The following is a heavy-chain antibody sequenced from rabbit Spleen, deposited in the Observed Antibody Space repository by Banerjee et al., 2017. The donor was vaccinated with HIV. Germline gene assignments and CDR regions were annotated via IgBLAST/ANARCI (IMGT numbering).Heavy chain of an antibody. CDR2: INIVTGKS. D-gene: IGHD7-1*01. V-gene: IGHV1S45*01. J-gene: IGHJ4*01. Sequence: QEQLEESGGDLVQPEGSLTLTCKASGFSFGDRDVMCWVRQAPGKGLEWIACINIVTGKSVYASWVSGRFIMSRTSSTTVTLQMTSLTAADTATYFCARDLVTAIGWNFALWGPGTLVTVS. CDR1: GFSFGDRDV. CDR3: ARDLVTAIGWNFAL.